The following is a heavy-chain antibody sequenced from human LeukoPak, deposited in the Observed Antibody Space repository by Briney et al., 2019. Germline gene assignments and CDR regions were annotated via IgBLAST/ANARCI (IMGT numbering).Heavy chain of an antibody. D-gene: IGHD3-22*01. V-gene: IGHV3-74*01. CDR1: GFTFSSYW. CDR2: INTDGSST. J-gene: IGHJ4*02. CDR3: ARESSALPFDY. Sequence: GGSLRLSCAASGFTFSSYWMHWVRQAPGKGLVWVSRINTDGSSTSYADSVKGRFTISRDNAKNTLYLQMNSLGAEDTAIYYCARESSALPFDYWGQGTLVTVSS.